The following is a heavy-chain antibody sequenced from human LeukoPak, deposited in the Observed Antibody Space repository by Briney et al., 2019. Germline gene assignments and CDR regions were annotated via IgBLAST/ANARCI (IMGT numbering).Heavy chain of an antibody. CDR1: GGTFNSCA. J-gene: IGHJ6*03. D-gene: IGHD5-24*01. CDR3: ASGSLGDGYGVGDYYQYMDV. CDR2: VMPLFGTA. V-gene: IGHV1-69*05. Sequence: ASVKVSCKASGGTFNSCAISWVRQAPGQGLEWMGGVMPLFGTANYAQEFQGRVTFTTDESASTAYMEVSSLRSEDTAVYYCASGSLGDGYGVGDYYQYMDVWGKGTTVTVSS.